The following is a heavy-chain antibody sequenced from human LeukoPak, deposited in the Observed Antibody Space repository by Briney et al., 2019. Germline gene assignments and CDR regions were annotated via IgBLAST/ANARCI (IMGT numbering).Heavy chain of an antibody. J-gene: IGHJ4*02. CDR1: GFSLNTRQMC. V-gene: IGHV2-70*17. Sequence: SGPALVKPPQPLTLTCTFSGFSLNTRQMCVVWIRQPPGKALEWLARIDWDDDRFYSPSLKTRLSVSKDTSKNQVVLTMAHMDPADTGTYYCARMTPDSPSFDYWGQGTLVTVSS. CDR2: IDWDDDR. CDR3: ARMTPDSPSFDY. D-gene: IGHD1-14*01.